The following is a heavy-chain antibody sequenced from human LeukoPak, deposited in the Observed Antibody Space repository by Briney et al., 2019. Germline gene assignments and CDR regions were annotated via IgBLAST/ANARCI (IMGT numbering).Heavy chain of an antibody. CDR1: GGSISSGGYY. CDR2: IYYSRST. CDR3: ARHGSGWYEYYFDY. V-gene: IGHV4-31*03. J-gene: IGHJ4*02. Sequence: SQTLSLTCTVSGGSISSGGYYWSWIRQHPGKGLEWIGYIYYSRSTYYNPSLKSRVTISVDTSKNQFSLKLSSVTAADTAVYYCARHGSGWYEYYFDYWGQGTLVTVSS. D-gene: IGHD6-19*01.